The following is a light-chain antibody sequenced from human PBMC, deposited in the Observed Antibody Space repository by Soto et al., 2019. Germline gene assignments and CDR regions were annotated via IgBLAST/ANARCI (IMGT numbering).Light chain of an antibody. CDR3: CSYAGSNTWG. CDR2: DVT. J-gene: IGLJ3*02. V-gene: IGLV2-11*01. Sequence: QSVLTQPRSVSGSPGQSVTISCTGTSSDVGGYDYVSWYQQHPGKAPKLMIYDVTKRPSGVPDRFFGSKSGNTASLTISGLQAEDEAEYYCCSYAGSNTWGFGGGTKVTVL. CDR1: SSDVGGYDY.